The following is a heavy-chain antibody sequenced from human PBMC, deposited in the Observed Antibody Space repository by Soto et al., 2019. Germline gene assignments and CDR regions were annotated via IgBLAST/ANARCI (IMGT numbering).Heavy chain of an antibody. J-gene: IGHJ6*02. CDR1: GFTFSDSY. Sequence: QVQLVESGGGWVKPGGSLRLSCAASGFTFSDSYMSWILQAPGKGLEWISYITFSGNTVYYADSLKGRFTISRDNAKNSMYLQMNRLRAEDTAVYYCARVSWREKYGMDVWGQGTTVTVSS. CDR3: ARVSWREKYGMDV. V-gene: IGHV3-11*01. CDR2: ITFSGNTV.